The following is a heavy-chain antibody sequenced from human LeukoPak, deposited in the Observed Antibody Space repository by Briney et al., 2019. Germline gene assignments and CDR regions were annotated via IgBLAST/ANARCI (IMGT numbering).Heavy chain of an antibody. V-gene: IGHV4-34*01. J-gene: IGHJ5*02. Sequence: PSETLSLTCAVYGGSFSGYYWSWIRQPPGTGLEWIGEINHSGSTNYNPSLKSRVTISVDTSKNQFSLKLSSVTAADTAVYYCARGTPPGRWFDPWGQGTLVTVSS. CDR3: ARGTPPGRWFDP. CDR2: INHSGST. CDR1: GGSFSGYY.